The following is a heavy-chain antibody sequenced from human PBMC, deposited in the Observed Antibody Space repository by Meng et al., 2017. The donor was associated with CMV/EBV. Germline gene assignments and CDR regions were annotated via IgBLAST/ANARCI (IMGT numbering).Heavy chain of an antibody. J-gene: IGHJ4*02. Sequence: ASGFTFDDYGMGWVRQAPGKGLEWISGINWNGGSTGYADSVKGRITISRDNAKNSLYLQMNSLRAEDAALYCCARREYSGSAVSLNYWGQGTLVTVSS. CDR3: ARREYSGSAVSLNY. V-gene: IGHV3-20*03. D-gene: IGHD1-26*01. CDR1: GFTFDDYG. CDR2: INWNGGST.